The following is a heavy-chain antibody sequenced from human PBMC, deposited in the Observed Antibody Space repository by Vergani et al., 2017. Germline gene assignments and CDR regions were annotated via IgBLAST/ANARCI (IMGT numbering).Heavy chain of an antibody. CDR2: IKTNSGNP. CDR1: GYTFTNYP. CDR3: ARGRQWRLTESLYGMDV. Sequence: QVQLLQSGSELKKPEASVRISCEASGYTFTNYPLIWVRQAPGQGLEFLGWIKTNSGNPTYATGFTGRFVFSLDTAVSKAYLQISGLKAEDSAVYYCARGRQWRLTESLYGMDVWGQGTTVTVSS. V-gene: IGHV7-4-1*02. J-gene: IGHJ6*02. D-gene: IGHD6-19*01.